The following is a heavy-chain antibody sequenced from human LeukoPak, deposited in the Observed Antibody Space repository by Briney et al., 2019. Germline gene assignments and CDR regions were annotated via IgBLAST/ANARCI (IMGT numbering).Heavy chain of an antibody. D-gene: IGHD6-13*01. CDR3: GRVQGGSSWYIDQ. CDR1: GFTFSSHG. V-gene: IGHV3-30*04. J-gene: IGHJ4*02. CDR2: ISNDGSNK. Sequence: GGSLRLSCVASGFTFSSHGMHWVRQAPGKGLEWVAIISNDGSNKYYADSVKGRFTISRDNSENMLYLQMDSLRAEDTAVYYCGRVQGGSSWYIDQWGQGVQVTVSS.